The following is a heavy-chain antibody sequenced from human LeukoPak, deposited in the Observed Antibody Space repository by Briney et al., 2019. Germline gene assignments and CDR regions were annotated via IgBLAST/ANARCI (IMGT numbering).Heavy chain of an antibody. D-gene: IGHD6-13*01. J-gene: IGHJ6*03. V-gene: IGHV4-4*07. CDR2: IYTSGST. CDR3: AREGYSSSWYAAYYYYMDV. CDR1: GGSISSYY. Sequence: PSETLSLTCTVSGGSISSYYWSWIRQPAGKGLEWIGRIYTSGSTNYNPSLKSRVTMSVDTSKNQFSLKLSSVTAADTAVYYCAREGYSSSWYAAYYYYMDVWGKGTTVTVSS.